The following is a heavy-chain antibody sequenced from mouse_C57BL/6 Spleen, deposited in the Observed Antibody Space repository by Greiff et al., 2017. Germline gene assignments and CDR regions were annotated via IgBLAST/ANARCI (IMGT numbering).Heavy chain of an antibody. CDR2: IYPGDGDT. J-gene: IGHJ1*03. V-gene: IGHV1-82*01. D-gene: IGHD3-1*01. CDR3: AHSWYFDV. Sequence: VQLQQSGPELVKPGASVKISCKASGYAFSSSWMNWVKQRPGKGLVWIGRIYPGDGDTNYNGKFKGKATLTADKSSSTAYMQLSSLTSEDSAVYFCAHSWYFDVWGTGTTVTVSS. CDR1: GYAFSSSW.